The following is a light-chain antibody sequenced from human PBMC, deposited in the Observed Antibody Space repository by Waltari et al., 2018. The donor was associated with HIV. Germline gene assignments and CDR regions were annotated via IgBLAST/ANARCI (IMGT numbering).Light chain of an antibody. V-gene: IGLV2-14*01. Sequence: QSALTQPASMSGSPGQSITISCTGSSLDIGLYDFVSWYKHLPNTAPQLIIYGVDRRPPGITSRFSASKSGDVASLTISGLQTGDEADYYCATWDNRLTTVLFGGGTKLTVL. J-gene: IGLJ2*01. CDR3: ATWDNRLTTVL. CDR1: SLDIGLYDF. CDR2: GVD.